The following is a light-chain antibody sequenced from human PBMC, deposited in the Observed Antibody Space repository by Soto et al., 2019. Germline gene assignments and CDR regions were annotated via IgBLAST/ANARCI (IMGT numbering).Light chain of an antibody. V-gene: IGLV4-69*01. CDR3: QTWGTGIMV. J-gene: IGLJ2*01. Sequence: QSVLTQSPSASASLGASVKLTCTLSSGHSSYAIAWHQQQPEKGPRYLMKLNSDGSHSKGDGIPDRFSGSSSGAERYLTISSRQSEDEADYYCQTWGTGIMVVGGGTKLTVL. CDR2: LNSDGSH. CDR1: SGHSSYA.